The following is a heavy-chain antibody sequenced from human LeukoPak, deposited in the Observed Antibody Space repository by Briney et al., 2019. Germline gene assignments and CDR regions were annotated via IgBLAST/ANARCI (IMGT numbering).Heavy chain of an antibody. CDR3: ARESGITIFGVVTHFDY. D-gene: IGHD3-3*01. CDR2: ISYDGSNK. CDR1: GFTFSSYA. J-gene: IGHJ4*02. Sequence: QPGGSLRLSGAASGFTFSSYAMHWVRQAPGKGLEWVAVISYDGSNKYYADSVKGRFTISRDNSKNTLYLQMNSLRAEDTAVYYCARESGITIFGVVTHFDYWGQGTLVTVSS. V-gene: IGHV3-30-3*01.